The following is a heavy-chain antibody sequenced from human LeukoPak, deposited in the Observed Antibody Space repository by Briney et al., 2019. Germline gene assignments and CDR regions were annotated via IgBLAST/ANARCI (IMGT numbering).Heavy chain of an antibody. V-gene: IGHV1-2*02. D-gene: IGHD2-2*03. Sequence: GASVKVSCKASGVTFTGAYMHWARQAPGQGLEWMGWINPNSGETRYEQKFQGRVTMTRDTSIDTVHMELGSLTSDDTAVYYCARVLFNSGYDSWGQGTLVTVSS. CDR2: INPNSGET. J-gene: IGHJ5*01. CDR3: ARVLFNSGYDS. CDR1: GVTFTGAY.